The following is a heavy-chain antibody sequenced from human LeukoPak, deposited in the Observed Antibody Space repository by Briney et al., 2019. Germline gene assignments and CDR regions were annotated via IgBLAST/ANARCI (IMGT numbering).Heavy chain of an antibody. J-gene: IGHJ4*02. V-gene: IGHV3-30-3*01. CDR3: ARVVRRFGEPDY. Sequence: GGSLRLSCAASGFTFSSYDMHWVRQAPGKGLECVAVISYDGSNKYYADSVKGRFTISRDNSKNTLYLQMNSLRAEDTAVYYCARVVRRFGEPDYWGQGTLVTVSS. CDR1: GFTFSSYD. CDR2: ISYDGSNK. D-gene: IGHD3-10*01.